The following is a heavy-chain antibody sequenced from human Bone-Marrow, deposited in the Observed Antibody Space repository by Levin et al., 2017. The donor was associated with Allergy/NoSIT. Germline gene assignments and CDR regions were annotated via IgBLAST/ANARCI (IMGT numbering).Heavy chain of an antibody. CDR1: GGSISSGGYY. V-gene: IGHV4-31*03. CDR2: ISYSGNT. J-gene: IGHJ3*02. CDR3: ARSYGSGTYSSDAFHI. Sequence: NPSETLSLTCTVSGGSISSGGYYWTWIRQLPGKGLEWIGYISYSGNTYYNPSLQSRLTISVDMSKNHVSLRLSSVTAADTATFYCARSYGSGTYSSDAFHIWGLGTMVTVSS. D-gene: IGHD3-10*01.